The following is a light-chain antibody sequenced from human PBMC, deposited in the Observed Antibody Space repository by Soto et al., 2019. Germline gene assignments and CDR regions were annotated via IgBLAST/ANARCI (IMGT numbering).Light chain of an antibody. V-gene: IGLV1-51*01. CDR3: GTWDSSLSAL. CDR2: DND. Sequence: QSVLTQPPSVSAAPGQKVTISCSGINSNIGNNYVSWYQQLPGNAPKLLIYDNDKRPAGIPDRFSGSKSGTSATLGITGLQTGDEADYYCGTWDSSLSALFGGGTKVTVL. CDR1: NSNIGNNY. J-gene: IGLJ2*01.